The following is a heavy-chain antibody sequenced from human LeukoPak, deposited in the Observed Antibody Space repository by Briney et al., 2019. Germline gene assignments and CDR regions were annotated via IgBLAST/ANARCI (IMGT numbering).Heavy chain of an antibody. CDR3: ARPLDSSNNYFDY. CDR2: ISSSSNYM. J-gene: IGHJ4*02. V-gene: IGHV3-21*01. D-gene: IGHD6-13*01. CDR1: GFTFSRNA. Sequence: GVTLRLSCAASGFTFSRNAMNWVRQAPGKGLEWVSFISSSSNYMSYADSVKGRFTISRDNAKNSLHLQMNSLRAEDTAVYYCARPLDSSNNYFDYWGQGTLVTVSA.